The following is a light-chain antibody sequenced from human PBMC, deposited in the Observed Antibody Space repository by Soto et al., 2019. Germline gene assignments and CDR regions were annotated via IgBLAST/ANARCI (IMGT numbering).Light chain of an antibody. J-gene: IGLJ2*01. CDR3: SSYAGSNNWVV. V-gene: IGLV2-8*01. CDR1: SSDVGGYNY. Sequence: QSALTQPPSASGSPGQSVSISCTGTSSDVGGYNYVSWHQQHPGKAPKLMISEVTKRPSGVPDRFSGSKSGNTASLTVSGLQPEDEADYYCSSYAGSNNWVVFGGGTKLTVL. CDR2: EVT.